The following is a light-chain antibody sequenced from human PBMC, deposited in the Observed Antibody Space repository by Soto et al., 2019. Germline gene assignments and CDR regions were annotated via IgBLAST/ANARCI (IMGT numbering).Light chain of an antibody. CDR2: GNS. J-gene: IGLJ1*01. CDR3: QSFDRSRFYV. Sequence: QSVLTQPPSVSGAPGQRVTISCTGSSSNIGTGYDVHWYQQLPGTAPKLLIYGNSNRPSGVPDRFSGSKSGTSASLAITGLQAEDESDYYCQSFDRSRFYVFATGTKATVL. V-gene: IGLV1-40*01. CDR1: SSNIGTGYD.